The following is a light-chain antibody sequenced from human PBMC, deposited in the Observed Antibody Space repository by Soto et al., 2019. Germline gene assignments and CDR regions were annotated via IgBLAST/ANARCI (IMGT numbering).Light chain of an antibody. CDR3: SSYAGSNSVV. J-gene: IGLJ2*01. V-gene: IGLV2-8*01. Sequence: QSALTQPPSASGSPGQSVTISCTGTSSDVGGYNYVSWYQQHPGKAPKLMIYEVSKRPSGVPDRFSGSKSGNTASLTVSRLHAEDEADYYCSSYAGSNSVVFGGGTKLTVL. CDR2: EVS. CDR1: SSDVGGYNY.